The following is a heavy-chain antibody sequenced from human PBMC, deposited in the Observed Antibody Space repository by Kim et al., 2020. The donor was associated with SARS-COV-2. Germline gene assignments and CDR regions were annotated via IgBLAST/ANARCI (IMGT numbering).Heavy chain of an antibody. V-gene: IGHV4-31*03. CDR3: ARTGYDYSNYL. CDR1: CGSLSSGGYY. CDR2: IYNSGST. Sequence: SETLSLTCTVSCGSLSSGGYYWSWIRQHPGKGLEWIGYIYNSGSTYYNPSLKSRVTISVDTSKNQFSLKLSSVTAADTAVYYCARTGYDYSNYLWGQGTLVTVSS. D-gene: IGHD4-4*01. J-gene: IGHJ4*02.